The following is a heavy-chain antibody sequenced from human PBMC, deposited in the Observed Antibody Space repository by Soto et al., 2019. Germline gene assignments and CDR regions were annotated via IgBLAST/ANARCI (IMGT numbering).Heavy chain of an antibody. CDR3: ARDKHGGGIAAAGKSKNDY. D-gene: IGHD6-13*01. CDR1: GFTFSSYG. CDR2: IWYDGSNK. J-gene: IGHJ4*02. Sequence: GGSLRLSCAASGFTFSSYGMHWVRQAPGKGLEWVAVIWYDGSNKYYADSVKGRFTISRDNSKNTLYLQMNSLRAEDTAVYYCARDKHGGGIAAAGKSKNDYWGQGTLVTVSS. V-gene: IGHV3-33*01.